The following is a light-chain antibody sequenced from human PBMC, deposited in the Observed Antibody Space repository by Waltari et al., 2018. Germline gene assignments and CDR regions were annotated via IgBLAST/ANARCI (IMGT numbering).Light chain of an antibody. CDR1: QSISSY. Sequence: DIQMTQSPSSLSASVGDRVTITCRASQSISSYLNWYQQKPGKAPKLLIYAASSLQSGVPSRFSGSGSGTYFTLTISSLQPDDFATYYCQQSYSTPYTFGQGTKLEIK. CDR3: QQSYSTPYT. CDR2: AAS. V-gene: IGKV1-39*01. J-gene: IGKJ2*01.